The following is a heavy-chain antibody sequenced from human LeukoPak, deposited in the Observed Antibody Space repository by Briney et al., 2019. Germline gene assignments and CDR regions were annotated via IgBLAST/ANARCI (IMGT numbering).Heavy chain of an antibody. CDR1: GYTFTTYD. Sequence: ASVKVSCKASGYTFTTYDLNWVRQATGQGLEWMGWMNPNSGNTGYAQKFQGRVTMTRNISITTAYMELSNLTSEDTAVYYCARSIRGAPTDYWGQGTLVPVSS. CDR2: MNPNSGNT. V-gene: IGHV1-8*01. CDR3: ARSIRGAPTDY. J-gene: IGHJ4*02. D-gene: IGHD3-10*01.